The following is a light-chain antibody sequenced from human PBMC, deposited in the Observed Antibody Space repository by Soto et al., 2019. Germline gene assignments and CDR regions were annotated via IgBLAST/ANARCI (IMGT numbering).Light chain of an antibody. J-gene: IGLJ2*01. CDR2: EVS. CDR1: SSDVGGYNY. Sequence: QLVLTQPASVSGSPGQSITISCTGTSSDVGGYNYVSWYQQHPGKAPKLMIYEVSNRPSGVSNRFSGSKSGNTASLTISGLQAEDEADYYCSSYTSSSVVFGGGTKLTVL. CDR3: SSYTSSSVV. V-gene: IGLV2-14*01.